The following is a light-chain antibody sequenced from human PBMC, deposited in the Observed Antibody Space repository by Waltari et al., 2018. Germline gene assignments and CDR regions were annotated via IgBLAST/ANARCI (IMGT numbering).Light chain of an antibody. CDR3: VLYMDRGIWE. J-gene: IGLJ3*02. CDR2: STT. V-gene: IGLV8-61*01. Sequence: QTVVTQESSLSVSPGGTVTLTCGLRSGSVSTSYYPGWFQQTPGQAPRTLISSTTTRASGVLDRFSGSILGNKAALTITGAQADDDCDYYCVLYMDRGIWEFGGGTKLTVL. CDR1: SGSVSTSYY.